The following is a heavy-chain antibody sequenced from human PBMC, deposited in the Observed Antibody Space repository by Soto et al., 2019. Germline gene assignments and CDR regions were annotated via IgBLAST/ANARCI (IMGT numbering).Heavy chain of an antibody. CDR2: IYNSGST. Sequence: QQPRQSLKRIGYIYNSGSTYYNPSLKSRVTISVDTSKNQFSLKLSSVTAADTVVYYFFCQAEDGIRDVRSVSAFLLTRSSDL. CDR3: FCQAEDGIRDVRSVSAFLLTRSSDL. V-gene: IGHV4-31*02. J-gene: IGHJ2*01. D-gene: IGHD3-10*02.